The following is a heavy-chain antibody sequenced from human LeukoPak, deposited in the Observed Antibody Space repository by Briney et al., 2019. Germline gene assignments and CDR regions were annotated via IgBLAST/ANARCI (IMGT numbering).Heavy chain of an antibody. J-gene: IGHJ3*02. Sequence: GASAKVSCKASGYTFTGYYMHWVRQAPGQGLEWMGWINPNSGGTNYAQKFQGRVTMTRDTSISTAYMELSRLRSDDTAVYYCASGGVFCSSTSCYVGAFRSPHDAFDIWGQGTMVTVSS. CDR3: ASGGVFCSSTSCYVGAFRSPHDAFDI. V-gene: IGHV1-2*02. CDR1: GYTFTGYY. D-gene: IGHD2-2*01. CDR2: INPNSGGT.